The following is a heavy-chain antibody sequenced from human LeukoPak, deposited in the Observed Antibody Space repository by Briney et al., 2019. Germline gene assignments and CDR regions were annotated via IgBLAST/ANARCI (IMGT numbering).Heavy chain of an antibody. CDR3: ARDGSY. V-gene: IGHV3-7*01. CDR2: IKEDGSEK. CDR1: GFTFSNYW. J-gene: IGHJ4*02. Sequence: GGSLRLSCAASGFTFSNYWMTLVRQAPGKGLEWVANIKEDGSEKFYGESVKGRFTISRDNAKNSLYLQVNSLRAEDTAVYYCARDGSYWGQGTLVTVSS. D-gene: IGHD2-15*01.